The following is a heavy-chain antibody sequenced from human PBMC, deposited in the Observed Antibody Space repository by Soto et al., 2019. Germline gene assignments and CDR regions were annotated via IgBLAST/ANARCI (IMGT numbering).Heavy chain of an antibody. CDR3: ARASKYYYDSSGYYPDAFDI. V-gene: IGHV3-66*01. CDR1: GFTVSSNY. J-gene: IGHJ3*02. D-gene: IGHD3-22*01. CDR2: IYSGGST. Sequence: GGSLRLSCAASGFTVSSNYMSWVHQAPGKGLEWVSVIYSGGSTYYADSVKGRFTISRDNSKNTLYLQMNSLRAEDTAVYYCARASKYYYDSSGYYPDAFDIWGQGTMATVSS.